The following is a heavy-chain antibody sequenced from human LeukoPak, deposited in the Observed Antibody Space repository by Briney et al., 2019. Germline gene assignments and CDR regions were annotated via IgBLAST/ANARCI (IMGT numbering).Heavy chain of an antibody. Sequence: GGSLRLSCAASGFTFSDYYMSWIRQAPGKGLEWISYISSSGSSIFYADSVKGRFTISRDNSKNTLYLQMNSLRAEDTAVYYCAKDGLRYAQFFFRYWGQGTLVTVSS. CDR1: GFTFSDYY. J-gene: IGHJ4*02. CDR2: ISSSGSSI. D-gene: IGHD3-9*01. CDR3: AKDGLRYAQFFFRY. V-gene: IGHV3-11*01.